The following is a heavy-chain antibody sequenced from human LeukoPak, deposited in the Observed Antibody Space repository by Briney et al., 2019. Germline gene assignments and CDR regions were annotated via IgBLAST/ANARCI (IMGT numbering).Heavy chain of an antibody. CDR2: FDPEDGET. CDR1: GYTLTELS. V-gene: IGHV1-24*01. J-gene: IGHJ4*02. D-gene: IGHD6-13*01. Sequence: ASVKVSCKVSGYTLTELSMHWVRQAPGKGLEWMGGFDPEDGETIYAQKFQGRVTMTEDTSTDTAYMELSSLRSEDTAVYYCARDPFGSSWYNYWGQGTLVTVSS. CDR3: ARDPFGSSWYNY.